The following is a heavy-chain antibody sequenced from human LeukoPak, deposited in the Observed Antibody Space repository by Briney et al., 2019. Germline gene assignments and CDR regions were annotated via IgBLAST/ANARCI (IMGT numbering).Heavy chain of an antibody. D-gene: IGHD3-22*01. J-gene: IGHJ3*02. V-gene: IGHV4-39*07. CDR2: IYDSGST. Sequence: PSETLSLTRTVSGGSIRSSYYYWGWIRQPPGKGLEWIGSIYDSGSTYYNPSLKSRVTISVDKSKNQFSLKLSSVTAADTAVYYCARDRLSSGYYPPHDAFDIWGQGTMVTVSS. CDR1: GGSIRSSYYY. CDR3: ARDRLSSGYYPPHDAFDI.